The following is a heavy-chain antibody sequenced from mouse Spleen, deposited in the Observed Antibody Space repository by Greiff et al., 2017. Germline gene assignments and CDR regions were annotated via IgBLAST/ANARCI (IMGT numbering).Heavy chain of an antibody. D-gene: IGHD3-3*01. CDR2: ISYDGSN. V-gene: IGHV3-6*01. CDR1: GYSITSGYY. J-gene: IGHJ2*01. CDR3: ARDEGDLYYFDY. Sequence: EVQLQESGPGLVKPSQSLSLTCSVTGYSITSGYYWNWIRQFPGNKLEWMGYISYDGSNNYNPSLKNRISITRDTSKNQFFLKLNSVTTEDTATYYCARDEGDLYYFDYWGQGTTLTVSS.